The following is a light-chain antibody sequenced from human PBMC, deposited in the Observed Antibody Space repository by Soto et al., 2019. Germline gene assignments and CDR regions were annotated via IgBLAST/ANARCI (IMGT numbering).Light chain of an antibody. J-gene: IGLJ2*01. V-gene: IGLV2-14*01. CDR2: DVS. CDR3: SSYTSSSTPHVV. Sequence: QSALTQPASVSGSPGQSITISCTGTSSDVGGYNYVSWYQQHPGKAPKLMIYDVSNRPSGVSNRFSGSKSGNTASLTISGLQAEDEADYCCSSYTSSSTPHVVFGGGTKLTVL. CDR1: SSDVGGYNY.